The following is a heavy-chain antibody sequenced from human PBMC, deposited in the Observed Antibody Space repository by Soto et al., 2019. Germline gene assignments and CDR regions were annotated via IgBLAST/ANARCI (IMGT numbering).Heavy chain of an antibody. Sequence: QVQLQQWGAGLLKPSETLSLTCAVYGGSFSGYYWSWIRQPPGKGLATIGEINLSGSTNYNPSHKSRVTISVDTAKNKFSLKLSSVTAADTAVYYCARCHYYCSGGSCYSRLDDAFDIWGQGTMVTVSS. CDR2: INLSGST. D-gene: IGHD2-15*01. CDR1: GGSFSGYY. J-gene: IGHJ3*02. CDR3: ARCHYYCSGGSCYSRLDDAFDI. V-gene: IGHV4-34*01.